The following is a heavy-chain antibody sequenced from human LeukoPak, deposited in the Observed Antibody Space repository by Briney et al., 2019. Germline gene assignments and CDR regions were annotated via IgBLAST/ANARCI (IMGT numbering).Heavy chain of an antibody. J-gene: IGHJ4*02. CDR3: ARAPLTADFDY. CDR2: ITASGTAM. V-gene: IGHV3-48*01. Sequence: PGGSLRLSCAASGFTFSSYSMNWVRQAPGKGLEWVSHITASGTAMFYADSVKGRFTISRDNAKNSLYLQMNSLRAEDTAVYYCARAPLTADFDYWGQGTLVTVSS. CDR1: GFTFSSYS. D-gene: IGHD3-16*01.